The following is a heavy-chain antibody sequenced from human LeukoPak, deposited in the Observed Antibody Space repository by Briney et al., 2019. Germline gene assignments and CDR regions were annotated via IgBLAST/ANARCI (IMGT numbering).Heavy chain of an antibody. Sequence: GGSPRLSCAASGFTFINYWMSWVRQAPGKGLEWVGNINQDGSEKYYGDSVKDRFTISRDNAKNSLYLQMNSLRAEDAAVYYCTRENWHLDYWGQGNLVTVSS. CDR3: TRENWHLDY. J-gene: IGHJ4*02. CDR1: GFTFINYW. CDR2: INQDGSEK. V-gene: IGHV3-7*01.